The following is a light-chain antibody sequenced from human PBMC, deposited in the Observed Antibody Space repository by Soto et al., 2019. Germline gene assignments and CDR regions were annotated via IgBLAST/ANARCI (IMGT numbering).Light chain of an antibody. V-gene: IGKV1-33*01. J-gene: IGKJ1*01. CDR3: QQYNSYSPWT. CDR2: DAS. Sequence: DIQMTQSPSSLSASIGDRVSFTCQASQDISKFLNWYQHKPGQAPSLLIYDASKSHFGVPSRFSGSGSGTDFTFTISSLQPEDNATYYCQQYNSYSPWTFGQGTKVDIK. CDR1: QDISKF.